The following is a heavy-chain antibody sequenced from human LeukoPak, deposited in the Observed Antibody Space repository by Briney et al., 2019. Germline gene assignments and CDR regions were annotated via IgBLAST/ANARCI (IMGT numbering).Heavy chain of an antibody. CDR3: ARAKDLENYYYYYGMDV. CDR2: MNPNSGNT. V-gene: IGHV1-8*01. CDR1: GYTFTSYD. Sequence: GASVKVPCKASGYTFTSYDINWVRQATGQGLEWMGWMNPNSGNTGYAQKFQGRVTMTRNTSISTAYMELSSLRSEDTAVYYCARAKDLENYYYYYGMDVWGQGTTVTVSS. J-gene: IGHJ6*02.